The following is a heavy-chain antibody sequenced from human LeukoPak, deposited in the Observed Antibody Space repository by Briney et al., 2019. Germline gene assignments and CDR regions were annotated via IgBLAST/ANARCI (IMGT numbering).Heavy chain of an antibody. D-gene: IGHD1-26*01. CDR3: ARGPYSGSYYSVNAFDI. CDR2: IYVTGST. V-gene: IGHV4-4*07. CDR1: GASISSYY. Sequence: SETLSLTCTVSGASISSYYWSWIRQPAGKPLGWIGRIYVTGSTTYNPSLKSRVTISVDTSKNQFSLKLSSVTAADTAVYYCARGPYSGSYYSVNAFDIWGQGTMVTVSS. J-gene: IGHJ3*02.